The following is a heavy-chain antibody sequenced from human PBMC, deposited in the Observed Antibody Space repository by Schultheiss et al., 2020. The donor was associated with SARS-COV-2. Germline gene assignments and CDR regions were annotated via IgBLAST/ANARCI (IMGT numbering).Heavy chain of an antibody. CDR1: GFSFSDHY. D-gene: IGHD4-17*01. Sequence: GGSLRLSCTASGFSFSDHYMTWIRQAPGKGLEWVSYISSSGSTIYYADSVKGRFTISRDNAKNSLYLQMNSLRAEDTAVYYCARPATVTKYYFDYWGQGTLVTVSS. CDR3: ARPATVTKYYFDY. V-gene: IGHV3-11*04. J-gene: IGHJ4*02. CDR2: ISSSGSTI.